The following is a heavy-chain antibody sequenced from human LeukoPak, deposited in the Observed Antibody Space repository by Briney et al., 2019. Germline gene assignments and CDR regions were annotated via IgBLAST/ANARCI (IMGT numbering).Heavy chain of an antibody. CDR1: GGSISSGGYW. Sequence: KPSQTLPLSCTVSGGSISSGGYWWSWIRQYSGKGLEWIGYIYYTGSTYYNPSLKSRVTMSVDTSQNHFSLKLNSVTAADTAVYYCARAIVTPSGYVWYFDLWGRGTLVTVSS. J-gene: IGHJ2*01. V-gene: IGHV4-31*03. CDR3: ARAIVTPSGYVWYFDL. CDR2: IYYTGST. D-gene: IGHD3-3*01.